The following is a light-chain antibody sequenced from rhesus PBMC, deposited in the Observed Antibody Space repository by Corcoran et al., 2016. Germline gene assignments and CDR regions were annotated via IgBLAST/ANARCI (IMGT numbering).Light chain of an antibody. CDR1: QGISTY. CDR2: AAS. J-gene: IGKJ3*01. V-gene: IGKV1-43*02. CDR3: LQYNSDPFT. Sequence: DIRMTQSPSSLSASVGDRVTITCRASQGISTYLNWYQQKPGKAPKRLIYAASSLESGVPSRFSGSGSGSDFTLTIRSLQPEDFATYFCLQYNSDPFTFGPGTKLDIK.